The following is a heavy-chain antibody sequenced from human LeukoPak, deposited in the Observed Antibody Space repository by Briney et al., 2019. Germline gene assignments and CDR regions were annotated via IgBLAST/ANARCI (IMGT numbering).Heavy chain of an antibody. CDR1: GGTFSSYA. J-gene: IGHJ6*02. Sequence: SVKVSCKASGGTFSSYAISWVRQAPGQGLEWMGGIIPIFGTANYAQKFQGRVTITADKSTSTAYMELSSLRSEDTAVYYCATISRPLYYYYGMDVWGQGTTVTVSS. CDR3: ATISRPLYYYYGMDV. CDR2: IIPIFGTA. V-gene: IGHV1-69*06.